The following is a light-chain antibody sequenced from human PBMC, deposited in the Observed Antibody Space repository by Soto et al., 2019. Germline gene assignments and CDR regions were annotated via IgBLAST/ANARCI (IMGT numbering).Light chain of an antibody. CDR1: SSDVGGFNS. CDR3: SSYTTSGTRV. J-gene: IGLJ3*02. CDR2: EIT. Sequence: QSALTQPASVSGSPGQSITISCTGTSSDVGGFNSVSWYQQHPGKAPKLIIYEITSRPSGISDRFSGSKSGNTASLTISGLHGDDEGNYYCSSYTTSGTRVFGGGTKLTFL. V-gene: IGLV2-14*01.